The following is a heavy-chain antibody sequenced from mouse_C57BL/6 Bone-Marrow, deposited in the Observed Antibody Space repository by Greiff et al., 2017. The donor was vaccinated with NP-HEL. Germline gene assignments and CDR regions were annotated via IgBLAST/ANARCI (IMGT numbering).Heavy chain of an antibody. Sequence: QVQLQQSGPELVKPGASVKISCKASGYSFTSYYIHWVKQRPGQGLEWIGWIYPGSGNTKYNEKFKGKATLTADTSSSTAYMQLSSLTSEDSAVYYCARGDYYSNHFDYWGQGTTLTVSS. CDR1: GYSFTSYY. CDR2: IYPGSGNT. V-gene: IGHV1-66*01. CDR3: ARGDYYSNHFDY. D-gene: IGHD2-5*01. J-gene: IGHJ2*01.